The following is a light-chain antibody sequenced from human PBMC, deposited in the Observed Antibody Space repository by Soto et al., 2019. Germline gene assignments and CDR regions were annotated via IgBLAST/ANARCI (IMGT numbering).Light chain of an antibody. Sequence: THYKSQGERATLSCRASQSVSSNLAWYQQKPGQAPRLLIYGASTRATGIPARFSGSGSGTEFTLTISSLQSEDFAVYYCQQYNNWPPAFGQGTK. CDR1: QSVSSN. CDR2: GAS. CDR3: QQYNNWPPA. V-gene: IGKV3-15*01. J-gene: IGKJ1*01.